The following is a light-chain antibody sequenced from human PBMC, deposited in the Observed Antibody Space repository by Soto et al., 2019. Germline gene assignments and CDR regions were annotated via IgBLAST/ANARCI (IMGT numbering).Light chain of an antibody. J-gene: IGKJ1*01. CDR1: QSISRW. CDR3: QQYNSYPWT. V-gene: IGKV1-5*03. CDR2: QAS. Sequence: DIQMTQSPSTLSASVGDRVTITCRASQSISRWLDWYQQKPGKAPDLLIYQASSLQSGVPSRFSGSGSGTEFTLTISSLQHDDFATSYCQQYNSYPWTFGHGTKVEIK.